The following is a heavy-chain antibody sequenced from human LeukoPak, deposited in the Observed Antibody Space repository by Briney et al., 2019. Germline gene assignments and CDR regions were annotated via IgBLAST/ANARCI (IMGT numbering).Heavy chain of an antibody. J-gene: IGHJ6*04. V-gene: IGHV3-74*01. CDR3: RRDNNYQLAI. CDR1: GFTLGDYW. Sequence: GGSLRLSCAASGFTLGDYWMLWGRQGPGKGLVWVSNINTDGSITNYADSVKGRFSISRDNAKNTLYLQMNSLRAEDPAVYYFRRDNNYQLAIWGKGTTVTVSS. D-gene: IGHD1-1*01. CDR2: INTDGSIT.